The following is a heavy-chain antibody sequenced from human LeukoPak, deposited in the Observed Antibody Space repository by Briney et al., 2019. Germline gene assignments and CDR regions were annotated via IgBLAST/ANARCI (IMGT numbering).Heavy chain of an antibody. D-gene: IGHD1-26*01. Sequence: SGTLSLSCTVSGGSISSYYWSWVRQTPGKGLEWIWYIYYSGSTNYNPSLKSRVTISVDTSKNQFSLKLSSVTAADTAVYFCARHGASGSYLYYFDYWGEGTLVTVSS. V-gene: IGHV4-59*08. CDR1: GGSISSYY. CDR3: ARHGASGSYLYYFDY. J-gene: IGHJ4*02. CDR2: IYYSGST.